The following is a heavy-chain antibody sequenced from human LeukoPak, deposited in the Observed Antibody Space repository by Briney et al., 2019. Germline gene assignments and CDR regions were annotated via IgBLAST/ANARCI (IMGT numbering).Heavy chain of an antibody. CDR1: GDSITSYY. CDR3: ARRSYDFWSGYSDY. V-gene: IGHV4-59*01. J-gene: IGHJ4*02. CDR2: IYYSGST. Sequence: SETLSLTCNVPGDSITSYYWSWIRQPPGKGLEWIGYIYYSGSTNYNPSLKSRVTISVDTSKNQFSLKLSSVTAADTAVYYCARRSYDFWSGYSDYWGQGTLVTVSS. D-gene: IGHD3-3*01.